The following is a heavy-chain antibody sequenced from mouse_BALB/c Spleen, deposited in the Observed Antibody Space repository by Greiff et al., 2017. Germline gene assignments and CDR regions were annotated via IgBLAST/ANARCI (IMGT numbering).Heavy chain of an antibody. CDR3: ARRYGYLDY. V-gene: IGHV8-12*01. CDR1: GFSLSTSGMG. D-gene: IGHD1-1*01. J-gene: IGHJ2*01. CDR2: IYWDDDK. Sequence: QVTLKVSGPGILQPSQTLSLTCSFSGFSLSTSGMGVSWIRQPSGKGLEWLAHIYWDDDKRYNPSLKSRLTISKDTSSNQVFLKITSVDTADTATYYCARRYGYLDYWGQGTTLTVSS.